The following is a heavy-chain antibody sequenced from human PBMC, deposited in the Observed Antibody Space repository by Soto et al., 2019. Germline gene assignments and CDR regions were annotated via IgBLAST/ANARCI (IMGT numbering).Heavy chain of an antibody. CDR2: ISSSSSTI. CDR3: ASGRGYSGYDFTY. Sequence: GGSLRLSCAASGFTFSSYSMNWVRQAPGKGLEWVSYISSSSSTIYYAESVKGRFTISRDNAKNSLYLQMNSLRAEDTAVYYCASGRGYSGYDFTYWGQGTLVTVSS. D-gene: IGHD5-12*01. CDR1: GFTFSSYS. J-gene: IGHJ4*02. V-gene: IGHV3-48*01.